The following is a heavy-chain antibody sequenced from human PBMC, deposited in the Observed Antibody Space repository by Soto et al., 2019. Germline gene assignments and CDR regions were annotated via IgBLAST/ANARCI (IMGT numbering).Heavy chain of an antibody. CDR1: GGSISSSSYY. V-gene: IGHV4-39*07. CDR2: INHSGST. D-gene: IGHD6-13*01. J-gene: IGHJ4*02. CDR3: ARRAWYSSSWPMNYFDY. Sequence: SETLSLTCTVSGGSISSSSYYWGWIRQPPGKGLEWIGEINHSGSTNYNPSLKSRVTISVDTSKNQFSLKLSSVTAADTAVYYCARRAWYSSSWPMNYFDYWGQGTLVTVSS.